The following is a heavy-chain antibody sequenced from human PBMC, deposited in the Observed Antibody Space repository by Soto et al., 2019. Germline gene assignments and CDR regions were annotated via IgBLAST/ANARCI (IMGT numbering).Heavy chain of an antibody. V-gene: IGHV4-39*02. J-gene: IGHJ5*02. Sequence: PSETLSLTCSVSGGSINYNSYYWGWIHQPPGKGLEWVGGIFYTGTTYYSPSLKDRVTISVDTSKNSFSLNLTSVTAADTAVYFCARLVVVAPVANAWGQGTLVTVSS. CDR2: IFYTGTT. CDR1: GGSINYNSYY. CDR3: ARLVVVAPVANA. D-gene: IGHD2-2*01.